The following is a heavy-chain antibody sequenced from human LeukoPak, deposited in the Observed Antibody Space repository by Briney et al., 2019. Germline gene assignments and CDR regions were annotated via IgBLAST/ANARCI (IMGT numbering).Heavy chain of an antibody. CDR1: GGSISSSSYY. Sequence: SETLSLTCTVSGGSISSSSYYWGWIRQPPGKGLEWIGSIYYSGSTYYNPSLKSRVTISVDTSKNQFSLKLSSVTAADTAVYYCARDLGDIVVVVAAHGAFDIWGQGTMVTVSS. V-gene: IGHV4-39*02. CDR2: IYYSGST. CDR3: ARDLGDIVVVVAAHGAFDI. J-gene: IGHJ3*02. D-gene: IGHD2-15*01.